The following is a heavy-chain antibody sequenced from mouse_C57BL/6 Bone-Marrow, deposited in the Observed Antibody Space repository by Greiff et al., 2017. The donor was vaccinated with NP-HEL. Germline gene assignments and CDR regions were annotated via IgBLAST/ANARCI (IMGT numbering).Heavy chain of an antibody. Sequence: VHLVESGAELVRPGTSVKMSCKASGYTFTNYWIGWAKQRPGHGLEWIGDIYPGGGYTNYNEKFKGKATLTADKSSSTSEDSAIYYCARGISYYFDYWGQGTTLTVSS. CDR1: GYTFTNYW. V-gene: IGHV1-63*01. CDR3: ARGISYYFDY. CDR2: IYPGGGYT. J-gene: IGHJ2*01.